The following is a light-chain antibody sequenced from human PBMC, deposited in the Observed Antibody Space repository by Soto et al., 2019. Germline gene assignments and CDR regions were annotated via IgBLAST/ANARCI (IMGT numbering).Light chain of an antibody. CDR3: QQYDNLPYT. CDR2: GAS. J-gene: IGKJ2*01. V-gene: IGKV1-33*01. Sequence: DIQMTQSPSSLYASVGDRVTITCQASLDITNYLNWYQQKPGKAPKLLIYGASNVAAGVPSRFSGSRSGTDFTFTISSLQPEDIATYYCQQYDNLPYTFGQGTKLEIK. CDR1: LDITNY.